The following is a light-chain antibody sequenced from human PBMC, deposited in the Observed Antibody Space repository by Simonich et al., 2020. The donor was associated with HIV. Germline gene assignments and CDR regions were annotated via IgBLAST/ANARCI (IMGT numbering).Light chain of an antibody. J-gene: IGLJ2*01. CDR2: EDN. Sequence: NFMLTQPHSVSESPGKTVTISCTRSSGSIASNYVQWYQQRPGSAPTPVLYEDNQRPSGVPDRFSGSIDSSSNSASLTISGLKTEDEADYYCQSYDSSNVVFGGGTKLTVL. CDR1: SGSIASNY. V-gene: IGLV6-57*03. CDR3: QSYDSSNVV.